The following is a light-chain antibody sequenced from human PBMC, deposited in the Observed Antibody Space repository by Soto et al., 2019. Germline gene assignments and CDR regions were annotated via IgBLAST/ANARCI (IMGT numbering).Light chain of an antibody. CDR1: SSDVGGYNY. Sequence: QSALTPPPSASGSPGQSVSISCTGTSSDVGGYNYVSWYQQHPGKAPKLMIYEASKRPSGVPDRFSGSKSGNTASLTVSGLQAEDEADYYCSSYAGSDNVVFGGGTKVTVL. CDR2: EAS. V-gene: IGLV2-8*01. CDR3: SSYAGSDNVV. J-gene: IGLJ2*01.